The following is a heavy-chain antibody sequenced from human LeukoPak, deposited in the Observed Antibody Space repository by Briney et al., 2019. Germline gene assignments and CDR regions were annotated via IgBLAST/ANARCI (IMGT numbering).Heavy chain of an antibody. D-gene: IGHD3-22*01. Sequence: SETLSLTCTVSGGSISSYYWSWIRQPAGKGLEWIGRIYTSGSTNYNPSLKSRVTMSVDTSENQFSLKLSSVTAADTAVYYCARDKSYYDSSGYYPGGKFDPWGQGTLVTVSS. CDR3: ARDKSYYDSSGYYPGGKFDP. CDR2: IYTSGST. J-gene: IGHJ5*02. CDR1: GGSISSYY. V-gene: IGHV4-4*07.